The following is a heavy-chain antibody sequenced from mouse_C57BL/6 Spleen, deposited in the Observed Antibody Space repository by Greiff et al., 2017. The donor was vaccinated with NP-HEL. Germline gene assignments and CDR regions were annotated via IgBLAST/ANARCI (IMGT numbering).Heavy chain of an antibody. J-gene: IGHJ3*01. Sequence: QVPLQQSGAELVRPGASVTLSCKASGYTFPDYEMHWVKQTPVHGLEWIGAIVPETGGTAYNQKFKGKAILTADKSSSTAYKELRSLTSEESAVYYWTSNYSNDVAYWGQGTLVTVAA. CDR1: GYTFPDYE. CDR2: IVPETGGT. CDR3: TSNYSNDVAY. D-gene: IGHD2-12*01. V-gene: IGHV1-15*01.